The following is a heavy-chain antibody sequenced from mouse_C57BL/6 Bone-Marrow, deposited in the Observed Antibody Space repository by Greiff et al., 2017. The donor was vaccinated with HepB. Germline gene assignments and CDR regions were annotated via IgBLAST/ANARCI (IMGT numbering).Heavy chain of an antibody. Sequence: SGPELVKPGASVKISCKASGYSFTSYYIHWVKQRPGQGLEWIGWIYPGSGNTKYNEKFKGKATLTADTSSSTAYMQLSSLTSEDSAVYYCASYYYGSLDYWGQGTTLTVSS. V-gene: IGHV1-66*01. D-gene: IGHD1-1*01. CDR2: IYPGSGNT. J-gene: IGHJ2*01. CDR1: GYSFTSYY. CDR3: ASYYYGSLDY.